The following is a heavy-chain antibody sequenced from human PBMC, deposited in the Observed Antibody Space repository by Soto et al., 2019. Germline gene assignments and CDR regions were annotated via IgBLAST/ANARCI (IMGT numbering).Heavy chain of an antibody. Sequence: PGGSLRLSCAASGFTFSSYAMSWVRQAPGKGLEWVSAISGSGGSTYYADSVKGRFTISRDNSKNTLYLQMNSLRAEDTAVYYCAKTTLHLGELSSLTHWGQGTLVTVSS. CDR3: AKTTLHLGELSSLTH. CDR2: ISGSGGST. J-gene: IGHJ4*02. D-gene: IGHD3-16*02. CDR1: GFTFSSYA. V-gene: IGHV3-23*01.